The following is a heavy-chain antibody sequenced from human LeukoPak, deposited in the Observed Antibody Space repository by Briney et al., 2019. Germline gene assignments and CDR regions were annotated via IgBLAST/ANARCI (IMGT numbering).Heavy chain of an antibody. Sequence: SETLSLTCTVSGGSISSYYWNWIRQPPGKGLEWIGYIYYSGSTNYNPSLKSRVTISIDTSKNQFSLNLSSVTAADTAVYYCARQGLDYYYGMDVWGQGTTVTVSS. CDR3: ARQGLDYYYGMDV. CDR2: IYYSGST. J-gene: IGHJ6*02. D-gene: IGHD2-15*01. V-gene: IGHV4-59*01. CDR1: GGSISSYY.